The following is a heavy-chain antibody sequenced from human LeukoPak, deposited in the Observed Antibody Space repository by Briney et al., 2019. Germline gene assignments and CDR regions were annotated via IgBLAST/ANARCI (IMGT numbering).Heavy chain of an antibody. Sequence: ASVKVSCKASGYTFTGYYMHWVRQAPGQGLEWMGWINPNSGGTNYAQKFQGRVTMTGDTSISTAYMELSRLRSDDTAVYYCARGYRGYSYGLNWFDPWGQGTLVTVSS. CDR1: GYTFTGYY. CDR2: INPNSGGT. J-gene: IGHJ5*02. V-gene: IGHV1-2*02. CDR3: ARGYRGYSYGLNWFDP. D-gene: IGHD5-18*01.